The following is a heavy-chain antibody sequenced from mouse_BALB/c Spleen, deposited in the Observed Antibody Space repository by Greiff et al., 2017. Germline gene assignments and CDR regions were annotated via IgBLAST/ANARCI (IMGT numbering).Heavy chain of an antibody. J-gene: IGHJ2*01. Sequence: EVKLVESGGGLVKPGGSLKLSCAASGFAFSSYDMSWVRQTPEQRLEWVAYISSGGGSTYYPDTVKGRFTISRDNAKNTLYLQMSSLKSEDTAMYYCARHGGITFFDYWGQGTTLTVSS. D-gene: IGHD2-4*01. CDR3: ARHGGITFFDY. V-gene: IGHV5-12-1*01. CDR2: ISSGGGST. CDR1: GFAFSSYD.